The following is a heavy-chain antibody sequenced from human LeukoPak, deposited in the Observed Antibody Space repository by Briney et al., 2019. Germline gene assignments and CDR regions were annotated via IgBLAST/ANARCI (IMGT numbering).Heavy chain of an antibody. Sequence: PGGSLSLSCAASGFTFSQYGMHWVRQAPGEGLEWVAVIWYDGRKKYYTDSVKGRFTISRDNPKNTLYLQMNSLRADDTAVYYCARGYGSNSGSFDIWGQGTTVTVSS. D-gene: IGHD4-23*01. J-gene: IGHJ3*02. CDR3: ARGYGSNSGSFDI. CDR1: GFTFSQYG. CDR2: IWYDGRKK. V-gene: IGHV3-33*01.